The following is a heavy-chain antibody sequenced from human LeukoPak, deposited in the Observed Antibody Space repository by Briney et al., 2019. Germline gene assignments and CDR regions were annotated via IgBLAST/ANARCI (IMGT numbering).Heavy chain of an antibody. Sequence: SQTLSLTCTVSGGSISSGGYYWSWIRQHPGKGLEWIGYIYYSGSTYYNPSLKSRVTISVDTTKNQFSLKLSSVTAADTAVYYCARDPRGVGFDYWGQGTLVTVSS. J-gene: IGHJ4*02. CDR2: IYYSGST. V-gene: IGHV4-31*03. CDR1: GGSISSGGYY. D-gene: IGHD1-26*01. CDR3: ARDPRGVGFDY.